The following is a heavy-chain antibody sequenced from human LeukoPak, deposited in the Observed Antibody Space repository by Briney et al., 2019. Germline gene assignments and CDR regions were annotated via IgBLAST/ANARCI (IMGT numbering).Heavy chain of an antibody. CDR1: GGSFSGYY. J-gene: IGHJ4*02. Sequence: SETLSLTCAVYGGSFSGYYWSWIRQPPGKGLEWIGEINHSGSTNYNPSLKSRVTISVDTSKNQFSLKLSSVTAADTAVYYCARVGLDSAVAGSFDYWGQGTLVTVSP. CDR3: ARVGLDSAVAGSFDY. CDR2: INHSGST. V-gene: IGHV4-34*01. D-gene: IGHD6-19*01.